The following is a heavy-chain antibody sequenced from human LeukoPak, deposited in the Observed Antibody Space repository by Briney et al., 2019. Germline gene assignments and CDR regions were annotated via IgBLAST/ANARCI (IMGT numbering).Heavy chain of an antibody. Sequence: PGGSLRLSCAASGFTFGTYAMSWVRLAPGKGLEWVSAISANGGSTFYADSVKGRFTVSRDSSKDTLYLQMNSLRAEDTAVYYCARVLVVLVPAAMDYWGQGTLVTVSS. J-gene: IGHJ4*02. V-gene: IGHV3-23*01. CDR3: ARVLVVLVPAAMDY. CDR2: ISANGGST. D-gene: IGHD2-2*01. CDR1: GFTFGTYA.